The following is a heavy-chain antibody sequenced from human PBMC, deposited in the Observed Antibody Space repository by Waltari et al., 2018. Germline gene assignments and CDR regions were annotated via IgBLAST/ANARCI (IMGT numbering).Heavy chain of an antibody. D-gene: IGHD2-2*02. V-gene: IGHV4-4*07. CDR1: GGSISSYY. CDR3: ARGDIVVVPATIRAYYYYYVDV. CDR2: IYTSGST. Sequence: QVQLQESGPGLVKPSETLSLTCTVSGGSISSYYWSWIRQPAGKGLEWIGRIYTSGSTNYNPSLKSRVTMSVDTSKNQFSLKVSSVTAADTAVYYCARGDIVVVPATIRAYYYYYVDVWGKGTTVTISS. J-gene: IGHJ6*03.